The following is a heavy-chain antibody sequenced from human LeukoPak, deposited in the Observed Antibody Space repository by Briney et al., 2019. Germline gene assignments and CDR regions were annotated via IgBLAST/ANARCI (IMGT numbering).Heavy chain of an antibody. CDR3: ARTEHYVWGSYRF. CDR1: GGSFSGYY. Sequence: SETLSLTCAVDGGSFSGYYWSWIRQPPGKGLEWIGEINHSGSSNYNPSLKSRVTISVDTSKNQFSLKLSSVTAADTAVYYCARTEHYVWGSYRFWGQGTLVTVSS. D-gene: IGHD3-16*02. J-gene: IGHJ4*02. CDR2: INHSGSS. V-gene: IGHV4-34*01.